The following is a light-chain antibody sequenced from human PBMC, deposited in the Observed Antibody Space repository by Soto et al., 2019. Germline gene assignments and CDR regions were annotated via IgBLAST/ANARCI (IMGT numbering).Light chain of an antibody. CDR1: QSVSSSY. J-gene: IGKJ1*01. CDR2: GAS. V-gene: IGKV3-20*01. CDR3: QQYGSSPT. Sequence: EIVLTQSPGTLSLSPGERATLSCRASQSVSSSYLAWYQQKPGQAPRLRIYGASSRATGIPDRFSGSGSGTDFTLTISRLEREDFAVYYCQQYGSSPTFGQGTKVEIK.